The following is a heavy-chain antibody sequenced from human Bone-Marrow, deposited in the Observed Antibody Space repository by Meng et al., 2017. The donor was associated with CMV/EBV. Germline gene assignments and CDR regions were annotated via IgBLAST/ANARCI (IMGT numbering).Heavy chain of an antibody. CDR2: ISSSSSYI. CDR1: GFTFSSYS. J-gene: IGHJ6*01. Sequence: GESLKISCAASGFTFSSYSMNWVRQAPGKGLEWVSSISSSSSYIYYADSVKGRFTISRDNAKNSLYLQMNSLRAEDTAVYYCARHRYSNYEGGYGRDVWGQRTTVAVSS. V-gene: IGHV3-21*01. CDR3: ARHRYSNYEGGYGRDV. D-gene: IGHD4-11*01.